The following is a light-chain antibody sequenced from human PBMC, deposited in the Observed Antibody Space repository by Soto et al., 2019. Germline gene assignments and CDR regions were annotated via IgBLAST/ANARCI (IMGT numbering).Light chain of an antibody. CDR3: QQSSTAPFT. J-gene: IGKJ3*01. CDR1: QNINTY. CDR2: AAS. V-gene: IGKV1-39*01. Sequence: DIQMTQSPSSLSASVGDRVTITCRASQNINTYLNWYQQKPGKAPKLLIFAASSLQSGVPSRFSGSGSRTDFTLTFSSLQPEDFATYYCQQSSTAPFTFGPGTKVDIK.